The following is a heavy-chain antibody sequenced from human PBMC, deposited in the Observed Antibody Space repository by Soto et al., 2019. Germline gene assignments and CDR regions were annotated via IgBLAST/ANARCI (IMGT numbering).Heavy chain of an antibody. J-gene: IGHJ6*02. V-gene: IGHV1-69*01. CDR3: TRAVRTGNYGMDV. CDR1: GGTLSNYA. Sequence: QVQLVQGGTEVKMAGSSVRISCEASGGTLSNYAVSWVRQAPGLGLEWMGGIIPIFGTTTYAQKLQGRITITADETTGRVYMDLTGLRSDDTAVFYCTRAVRTGNYGMDVWGQGTTVTVSS. CDR2: IIPIFGTT.